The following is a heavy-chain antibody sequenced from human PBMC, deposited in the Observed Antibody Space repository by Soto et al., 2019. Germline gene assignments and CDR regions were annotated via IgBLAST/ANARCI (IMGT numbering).Heavy chain of an antibody. Sequence: QVQLVQSGAEVKKPGASVKVSCTASGYTFTHYAIHWVRHAPGQRLEWMGFINAGSGNTKYSQTFQGILTFTKDTPATTAYMALSSLRSEDTAIYSCARGLAADRAWGQGPLVTVSS. V-gene: IGHV1-3*01. CDR3: ARGLAADRA. CDR1: GYTFTHYA. CDR2: INAGSGNT. D-gene: IGHD6-13*01. J-gene: IGHJ5*02.